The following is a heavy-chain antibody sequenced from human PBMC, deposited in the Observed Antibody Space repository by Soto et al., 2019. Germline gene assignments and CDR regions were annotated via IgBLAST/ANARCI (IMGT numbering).Heavy chain of an antibody. Sequence: GGSLRLSCAASGFTFSSYGIHWVRQAPGKGLEWVALISYDGTDKYYADSVKGRFTISRDNSKNTLYLQMSSLGPEDTAVYYCVKERYAQLWLEDYGMDVWGQGTTVTAP. CDR2: ISYDGTDK. CDR3: VKERYAQLWLEDYGMDV. V-gene: IGHV3-30*18. J-gene: IGHJ6*02. CDR1: GFTFSSYG. D-gene: IGHD5-18*01.